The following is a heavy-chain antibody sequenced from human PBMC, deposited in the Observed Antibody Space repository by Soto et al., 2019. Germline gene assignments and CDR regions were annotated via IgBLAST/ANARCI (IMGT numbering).Heavy chain of an antibody. CDR2: IIPIFGTA. Sequence: QVQLVQSGAEVKKPGSSVKVSCKASGGTFSSYAISWVRQAPGQGLEWMGGIIPIFGTANYAKKFQVRVTITADKSPSTAYMELSSLRSEDTAVYYCARSQYSGSYHAFDIWGQGTMVTVSS. CDR1: GGTFSSYA. D-gene: IGHD1-26*01. J-gene: IGHJ3*02. V-gene: IGHV1-69*06. CDR3: ARSQYSGSYHAFDI.